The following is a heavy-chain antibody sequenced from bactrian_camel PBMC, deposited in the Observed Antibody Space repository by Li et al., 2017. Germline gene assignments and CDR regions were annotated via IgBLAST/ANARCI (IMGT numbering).Heavy chain of an antibody. Sequence: HVQLVESGGGSVHAGGSLRLSCAVSGILDSRHAVAWFRQILGKEREGVAWISMAGGTRVYSDSVAGRFTISQDNAKNTVFLQMNNLQPEDTPMYYCAAAKYGYPWTLPLQSDAYNYWGQGTQVTVS. J-gene: IGHJ4*01. D-gene: IGHD6*01. CDR3: AAAKYGYPWTLPLQSDAYNY. CDR1: GILDSRHA. CDR2: ISMAGGTR. V-gene: IGHV3S53*01.